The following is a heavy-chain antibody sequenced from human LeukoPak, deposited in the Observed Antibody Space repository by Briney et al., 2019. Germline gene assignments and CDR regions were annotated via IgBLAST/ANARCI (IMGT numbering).Heavy chain of an antibody. D-gene: IGHD6-13*01. Sequence: ASVKVSCKASGGTFSSYAISWVRQAPGQGLEWMGRIIPILGIANYAQKFQGRVTITADKSTSTAYMELSSLRSEDTAVYYCAKLGIAAAGTSPPRTPDGYWGQGTLVTVSS. J-gene: IGHJ4*02. CDR2: IIPILGIA. V-gene: IGHV1-69*04. CDR1: GGTFSSYA. CDR3: AKLGIAAAGTSPPRTPDGY.